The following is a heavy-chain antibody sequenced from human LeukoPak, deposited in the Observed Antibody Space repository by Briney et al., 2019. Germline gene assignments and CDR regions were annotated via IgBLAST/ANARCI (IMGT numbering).Heavy chain of an antibody. J-gene: IGHJ4*02. CDR3: VRVGNNWNYPLDY. V-gene: IGHV3-11*04. Sequence: GGSLRLSCAASGFTFSDYYMSWIRQAPGKGLEWVSYISSSGGTIYYADSVKGRFTISRDKAKNSLYLQMNSLRVEDTAVYYCVRVGNNWNYPLDYWGQGTLVTVSS. CDR2: ISSSGGTI. D-gene: IGHD1-7*01. CDR1: GFTFSDYY.